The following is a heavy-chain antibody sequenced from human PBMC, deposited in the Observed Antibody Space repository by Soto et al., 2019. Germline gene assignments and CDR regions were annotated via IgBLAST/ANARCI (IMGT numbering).Heavy chain of an antibody. CDR2: ISGSGGST. CDR3: AKVTDCSGGSCYPVDYYGMDV. CDR1: GFTFSSYA. Sequence: EVQLLESGGGLVQPGGSLRLSCAASGFTFSSYAMSWVRQAPGKGLEWVSAISGSGGSTYYADSVKGRFTISRDNSKNTLYLQMNILRAEDTAVYYCAKVTDCSGGSCYPVDYYGMDVWGQGTTVTVSS. J-gene: IGHJ6*02. V-gene: IGHV3-23*01. D-gene: IGHD2-15*01.